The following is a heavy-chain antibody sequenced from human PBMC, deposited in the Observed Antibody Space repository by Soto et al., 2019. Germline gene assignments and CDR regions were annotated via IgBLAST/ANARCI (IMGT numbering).Heavy chain of an antibody. D-gene: IGHD1-7*01. CDR1: RFTVSRHG. Sequence: QVQMVESGGGVVQPGGSLRLSCAASRFTVSRHGMHWVRQAPGKGLEWVAVIWYDGSNRYYADSVKGRFTISKDNSKNTLYLEMNTLRPEDTAIYYCAAATTWNFHFPYWGQGTQVTVSS. J-gene: IGHJ4*02. CDR3: AAATTWNFHFPY. V-gene: IGHV3-33*01. CDR2: IWYDGSNR.